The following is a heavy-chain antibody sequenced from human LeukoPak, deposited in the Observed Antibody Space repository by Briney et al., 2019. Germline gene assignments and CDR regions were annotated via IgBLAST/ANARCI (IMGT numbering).Heavy chain of an antibody. CDR1: GGSISSGGYS. V-gene: IGHV4-30-2*01. CDR2: IYHSGST. Sequence: SETLSLTCAVSGGSISSGGYSWSWIRQPPGKGLEWIGYIYHSGSTYYNPSLKSRVTISVDRSKNQFSLKLSSVTAADTAVYYCARSLSGSYYKWENWFDPWGQGTLVTVSS. CDR3: ARSLSGSYYKWENWFDP. J-gene: IGHJ5*02. D-gene: IGHD3-10*01.